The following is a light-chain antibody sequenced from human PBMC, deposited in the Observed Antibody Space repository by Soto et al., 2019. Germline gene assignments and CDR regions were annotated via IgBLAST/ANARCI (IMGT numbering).Light chain of an antibody. CDR1: SSDVGSYNL. J-gene: IGLJ1*01. Sequence: LTQPASVSGSPGQSITISCTGTSSDVGSYNLVSWYQQHPGKAPKLMIYEVSKRPSGVSNRFSGSKSGNTASLTISGLQAEDEADYYCCSYAGSSTFRVFGPGTKVTVL. CDR3: CSYAGSSTFRV. V-gene: IGLV2-23*02. CDR2: EVS.